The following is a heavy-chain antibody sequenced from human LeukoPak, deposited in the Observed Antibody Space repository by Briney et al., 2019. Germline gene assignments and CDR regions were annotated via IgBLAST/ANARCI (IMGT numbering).Heavy chain of an antibody. CDR3: ARGHGDYYFDY. J-gene: IGHJ4*02. D-gene: IGHD4-17*01. CDR2: ILVGHDIA. V-gene: IGHV1-69*02. CDR1: GGTFSSHI. Sequence: AASVKVSCKASGGTFSSHIINWVRQAPGQGLEWMGKILVGHDIAMSVQTFQGRVTITADKATSTVYMELSSLRSEDTAVYYCARGHGDYYFDYWGQGTLVTVSS.